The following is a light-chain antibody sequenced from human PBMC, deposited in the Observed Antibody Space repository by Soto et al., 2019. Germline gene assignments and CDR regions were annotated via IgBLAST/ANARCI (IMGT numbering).Light chain of an antibody. J-gene: IGKJ1*01. CDR2: DAS. CDR3: HQYNNWPPWT. Sequence: EIVLTQSPATLSSFPGDRVTLSCRASQAVNTRLAWYQHKPGQAPRLLIYDASTRATGIPARFSGSGSGTEFTLTISSLQSEDFAVYYCHQYNNWPPWTFGQGTKVDIK. V-gene: IGKV3-15*01. CDR1: QAVNTR.